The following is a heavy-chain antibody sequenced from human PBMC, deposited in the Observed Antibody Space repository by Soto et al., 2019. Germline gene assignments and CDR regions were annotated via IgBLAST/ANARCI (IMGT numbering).Heavy chain of an antibody. CDR2: IGTAGET. CDR3: ARVNDYTDWYFDL. J-gene: IGHJ2*01. CDR1: GFSFSSYD. D-gene: IGHD4-4*01. Sequence: EVQLVESGGGLVQPGGSLRLSCAASGFSFSSYDMHWVRQATGKGLEWVPTIGTAGETYYPGSVKGRFTISRENAKNSLYLQMNSLRAGDTAVYYCARVNDYTDWYFDLWGRGTLVTVSS. V-gene: IGHV3-13*01.